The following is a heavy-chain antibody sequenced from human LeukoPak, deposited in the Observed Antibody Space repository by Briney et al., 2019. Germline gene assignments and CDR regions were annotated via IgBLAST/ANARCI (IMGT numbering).Heavy chain of an antibody. J-gene: IGHJ4*02. V-gene: IGHV3-48*03. CDR3: AREFVMVRGVIDY. CDR1: GFTFSSYE. D-gene: IGHD3-10*01. Sequence: GGSLRLSCAASGFTFSSYEMNWGRRAPGGGLEGVSYISSSGSTIYYADSVKGRFTISRDNAKNSLYLQMNSLRAEDTAVYYCAREFVMVRGVIDYWGQGTLVTVSS. CDR2: ISSSGSTI.